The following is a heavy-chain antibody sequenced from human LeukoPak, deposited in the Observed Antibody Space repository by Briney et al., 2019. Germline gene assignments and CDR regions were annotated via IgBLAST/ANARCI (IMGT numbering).Heavy chain of an antibody. V-gene: IGHV3-21*01. J-gene: IGHJ6*02. CDR2: ISSTTTYI. Sequence: GGSLRLSCAASGFTFTNYSMNWVRQAPGKGLEWVSSISSTTTYIYYADSVKGRFTISRDNAKNSLYLQMNSLRAEDTAVYYCATDYGMDVWGQGTTVTVSS. CDR3: ATDYGMDV. CDR1: GFTFTNYS.